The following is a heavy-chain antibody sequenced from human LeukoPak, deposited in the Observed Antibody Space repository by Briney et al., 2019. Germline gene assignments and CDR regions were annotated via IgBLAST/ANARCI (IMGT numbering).Heavy chain of an antibody. Sequence: SETLSLTCTVSGGSISSGGYYWSWIRQPPGKGLEWIGYIYHSGSTYYNPSLKSRVTISVDTSRNQFSLKLSSVTAADTAVYYCARDLEYGVISYYYYYYMDVWGKGTTVTVSS. J-gene: IGHJ6*03. CDR1: GGSISSGGYY. CDR2: IYHSGST. D-gene: IGHD3-22*01. CDR3: ARDLEYGVISYYYYYYMDV. V-gene: IGHV4-30-2*01.